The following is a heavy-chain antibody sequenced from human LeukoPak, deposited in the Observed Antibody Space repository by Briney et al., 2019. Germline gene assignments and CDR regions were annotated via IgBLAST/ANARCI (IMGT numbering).Heavy chain of an antibody. CDR2: ISGSSGVI. CDR3: AKSVGFGELLPFDY. Sequence: GGSLRLSCAASGFTFSSDSMNWVRQGPGKGLEWVSFISGSSGVIYYADSVKGRFTISRDNAKNSLYLQMNSLRAEDTAVYYCAKSVGFGELLPFDYWGQGTLVTVSS. D-gene: IGHD3-10*01. CDR1: GFTFSSDS. J-gene: IGHJ4*02. V-gene: IGHV3-48*01.